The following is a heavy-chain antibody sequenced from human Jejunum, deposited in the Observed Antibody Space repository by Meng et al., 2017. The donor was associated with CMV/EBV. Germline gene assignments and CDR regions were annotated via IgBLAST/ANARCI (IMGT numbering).Heavy chain of an antibody. CDR3: AKDRLTIAFLDY. CDR1: GFTFSTYW. CDR2: IKQDGSET. J-gene: IGHJ4*02. V-gene: IGHV3-7*03. D-gene: IGHD3-10*01. Sequence: SGFTFSTYWMTWVRQAPGKGLEWVANIKQDGSETYYVDSVKGRFTISRDNSKNTLYLQMNSLRAEDTAVYYCAKDRLTIAFLDYWGQGTQVTVSS.